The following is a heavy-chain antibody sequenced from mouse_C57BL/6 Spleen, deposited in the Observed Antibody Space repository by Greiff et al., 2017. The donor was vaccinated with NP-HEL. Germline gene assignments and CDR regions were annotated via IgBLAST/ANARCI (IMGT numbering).Heavy chain of an antibody. V-gene: IGHV1-4*01. Sequence: VQLQQSGAELARPGASVKMSCKASGYPFPSYTLHWVNPRPGPGLYWIGYINPCCGFPKYNQKFKDKATLTADKSSSTAYMQLRSLTSEHSAVYYGEREEQGPGDDWGKGTTRTVSS. CDR3: EREEQGPGDD. CDR2: INPCCGFP. CDR1: GYPFPSYT. J-gene: IGHJ2*01.